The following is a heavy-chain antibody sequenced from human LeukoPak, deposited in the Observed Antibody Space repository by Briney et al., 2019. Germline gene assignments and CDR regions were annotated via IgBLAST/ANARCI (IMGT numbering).Heavy chain of an antibody. D-gene: IGHD4-23*01. CDR1: DYSISSGFY. J-gene: IGHJ4*02. CDR2: IYRSGST. Sequence: SETLSLTCTVSDYSISSGFYWGWIRLPPGKGLEWIASIYRSGSTYNNPSLQSRVIISVDSSKNQFSLKLSSVTAADSAVYFCARDLGGNSGRGFDYWGQGTLVTVSS. CDR3: ARDLGGNSGRGFDY. V-gene: IGHV4-38-2*02.